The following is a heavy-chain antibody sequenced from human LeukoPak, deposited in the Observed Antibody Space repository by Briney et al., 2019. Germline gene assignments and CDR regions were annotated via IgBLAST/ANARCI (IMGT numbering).Heavy chain of an antibody. J-gene: IGHJ4*02. CDR3: ARLRVSGSYLYYFDY. V-gene: IGHV4-4*09. CDR1: GSSISNYH. CDR2: ILTGGTT. Sequence: SETLSLTCTVSGSSISNYHWSWVRQPPGKGLEWIGYILTGGTTNYNPSLKSRLTISVDTSKNQFTLKLSSVTAADTAVYYCARLRVSGSYLYYFDYWGQGTLVSVSS. D-gene: IGHD1-26*01.